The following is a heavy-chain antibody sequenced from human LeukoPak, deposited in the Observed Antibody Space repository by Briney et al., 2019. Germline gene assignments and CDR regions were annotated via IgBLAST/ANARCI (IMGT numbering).Heavy chain of an antibody. D-gene: IGHD1-26*01. J-gene: IGHJ4*02. CDR1: GGSFSGYY. V-gene: IGHV4-34*01. CDR2: INHSGST. Sequence: PSETLSLTCAVYGGSFSGYYWNWIRQPPGKGLEWIGEINHSGSTNYNPSLKSRVTISVDTSKNQFSLKLSSVTAADTAVYYCARVPSGSYDYWGQGTLVTVSS. CDR3: ARVPSGSYDY.